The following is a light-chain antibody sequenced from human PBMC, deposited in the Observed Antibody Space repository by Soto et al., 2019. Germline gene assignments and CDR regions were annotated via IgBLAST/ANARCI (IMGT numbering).Light chain of an antibody. Sequence: EIVMTQSPATRSVSPGERATLSCRASQSVSSNLAWYQQKPGQAPRLLIYGASTRATGIPARFSGSGSGTEFTLTISSLQSADFAVYYCQQYNNWPGTFGQGTKLEIK. CDR2: GAS. CDR3: QQYNNWPGT. CDR1: QSVSSN. V-gene: IGKV3-15*01. J-gene: IGKJ2*01.